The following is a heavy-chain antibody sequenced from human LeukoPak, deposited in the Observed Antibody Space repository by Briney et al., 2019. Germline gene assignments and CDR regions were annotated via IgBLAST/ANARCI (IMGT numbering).Heavy chain of an antibody. D-gene: IGHD6-6*01. V-gene: IGHV1-69*01. CDR3: AGTAARRFDY. CDR2: IIPIFGTA. J-gene: IGHJ4*02. Sequence: ASVKVSCKASGGTFSSYAISWVRQAPGQGLEWMGGIIPIFGTANYAQKFQGRVTITADESTSTAYMELSSLRSDDTAVYYCAGTAARRFDYWGQGTLVTVSS. CDR1: GGTFSSYA.